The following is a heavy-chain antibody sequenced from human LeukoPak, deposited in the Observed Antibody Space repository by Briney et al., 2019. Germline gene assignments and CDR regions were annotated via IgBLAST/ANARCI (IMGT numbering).Heavy chain of an antibody. CDR1: GFTFSSYS. J-gene: IGHJ5*02. Sequence: GGSLRLSCAASGFTFSSYSMNWVRQAPGKGREWVSYISSSSSTIYYADSVKGRFTISRDNAKKSLYLQMNSLRDEDTAVYYCAGEYSSSWFGGWFDPWGQGTLVTVSS. CDR2: ISSSSSTI. D-gene: IGHD2-2*01. CDR3: AGEYSSSWFGGWFDP. V-gene: IGHV3-48*02.